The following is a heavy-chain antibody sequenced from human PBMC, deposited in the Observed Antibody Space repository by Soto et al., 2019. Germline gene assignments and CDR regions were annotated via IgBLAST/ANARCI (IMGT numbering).Heavy chain of an antibody. J-gene: IGHJ4*02. CDR3: ARIGRLRWGDY. D-gene: IGHD4-17*01. CDR2: ISSSSSTI. Sequence: GGSLRLSCAASGFTFSSYSLNWVRQAPGKGLEWVSYISSSSSTIYYADSVKGRFTISRDNAKNSLYLQMNSLRAEDTAVYYCARIGRLRWGDYWGQGSLVTVSS. V-gene: IGHV3-48*01. CDR1: GFTFSSYS.